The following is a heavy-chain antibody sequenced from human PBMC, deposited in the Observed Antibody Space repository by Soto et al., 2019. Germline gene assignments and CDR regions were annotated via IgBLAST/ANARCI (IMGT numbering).Heavy chain of an antibody. CDR1: GFNFSNYA. J-gene: IGHJ6*03. V-gene: IGHV3-23*01. D-gene: IGHD3-9*01. Sequence: EVQLLESGGDLVQPGGSLRLSCTASGFNFSNYAMRWVRQAPGKGLEWVAAISGNGGSTYYADSVKGRFTFSRDNSKNTLYLQMNRLRDEDTAVYYCAKVTRTDDLLPGYYRVYYVYYMDVWGEGTTVTVS. CDR2: ISGNGGST. CDR3: AKVTRTDDLLPGYYRVYYVYYMDV.